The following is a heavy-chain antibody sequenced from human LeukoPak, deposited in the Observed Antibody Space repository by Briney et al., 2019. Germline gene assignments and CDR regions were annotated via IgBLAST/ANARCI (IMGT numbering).Heavy chain of an antibody. CDR2: ISGSGVST. Sequence: GGSLRLSCAASGFTFSNYAMRWVRQAPGKGLEWVSSISGSGVSTYYTDSVKGRFTISRDNSKNTLNLQMDSLRVGDTAVYYCAKRSGTSYYFDYWGQGTLVTVSS. V-gene: IGHV3-23*01. D-gene: IGHD2-2*01. CDR3: AKRSGTSYYFDY. CDR1: GFTFSNYA. J-gene: IGHJ4*02.